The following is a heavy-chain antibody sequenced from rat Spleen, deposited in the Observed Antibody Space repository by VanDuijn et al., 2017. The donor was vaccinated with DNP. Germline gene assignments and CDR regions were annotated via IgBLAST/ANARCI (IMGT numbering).Heavy chain of an antibody. V-gene: IGHV5-20*01. D-gene: IGHD4-1*01. CDR1: GFTFSDYY. CDR2: IRYDGGST. Sequence: EVQLVESGGDLVQPGRSLKLFCAASGFTFSDYYMAWIRQAPTKGLEWVAYIRYDGGSTKYGDSVKGRFTISRDNAQNTLYLQMSKLGSEDTAIYYCAREDIKRVWDFDYWGQGVMVTVSS. CDR3: AREDIKRVWDFDY. J-gene: IGHJ2*01.